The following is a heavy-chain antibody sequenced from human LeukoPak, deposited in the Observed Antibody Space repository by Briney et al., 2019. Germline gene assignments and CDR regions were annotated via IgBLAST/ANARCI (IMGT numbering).Heavy chain of an antibody. D-gene: IGHD4-17*01. Sequence: GGSLRLSCAASGFTFSDYYMSWIRQAPGSGLEWLSYISRDSSTIYYAHSVKGRFTISRDNAENSLYLQMNSLRDEDTAVYYCARGLTTVTTWAFDIWGQGTMVTVSS. J-gene: IGHJ3*02. V-gene: IGHV3-11*04. CDR1: GFTFSDYY. CDR3: ARGLTTVTTWAFDI. CDR2: ISRDSSTI.